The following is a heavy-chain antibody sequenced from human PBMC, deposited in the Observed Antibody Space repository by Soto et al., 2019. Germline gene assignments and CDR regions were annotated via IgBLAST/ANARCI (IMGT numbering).Heavy chain of an antibody. D-gene: IGHD2-8*01. V-gene: IGHV1-2*04. CDR3: ARVLTGYTDFDI. Sequence: ASVKVSCKASGYTFTGYYMHWVRQAPGQGLEGMGWSNPNSGGTNYAQKFQGWVTMTRAKSISTAYMELSRMRTADTAEYYCARVLTGYTDFDIWGQGTMVTVSS. CDR1: GYTFTGYY. CDR2: SNPNSGGT. J-gene: IGHJ3*02.